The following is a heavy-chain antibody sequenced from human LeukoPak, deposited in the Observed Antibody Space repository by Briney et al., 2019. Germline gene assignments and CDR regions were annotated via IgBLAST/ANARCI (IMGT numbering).Heavy chain of an antibody. CDR3: ARVRDFWSGYPFDY. V-gene: IGHV4-39*07. J-gene: IGHJ4*02. D-gene: IGHD3-3*01. CDR2: IYYSGST. CDR1: GGSISSSSYY. Sequence: NPSETLSLTCAVSGGSISSSSYYWGWIRQPPGKGLEWIGSIYYSGSTYYNPSLKSRVTISVDTSNNQFSLKLSSVTAADTAVYYCARVRDFWSGYPFDYWGQGTLVTVSS.